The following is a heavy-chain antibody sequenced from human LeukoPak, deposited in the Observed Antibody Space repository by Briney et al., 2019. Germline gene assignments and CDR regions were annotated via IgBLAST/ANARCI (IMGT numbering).Heavy chain of an antibody. J-gene: IGHJ4*02. CDR2: IWSDGINK. V-gene: IGHV3-33*01. CDR1: GFAFSRYG. CDR3: ATRNFDDSGTYAIGY. D-gene: IGHD3-10*01. Sequence: PGGTLRLSCAASGFAFSRYGKQCVRQAPGKGQERVAVIWSDGINKHYSDSVKCRFTISRDNSKNTLYLQMNSLRAEDTAVYSCATRNFDDSGTYAIGYWGQGTLVTVSS.